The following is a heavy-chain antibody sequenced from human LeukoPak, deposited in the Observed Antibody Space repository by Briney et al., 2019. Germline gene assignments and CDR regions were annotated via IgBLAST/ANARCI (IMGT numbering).Heavy chain of an antibody. Sequence: GGSLRLSCAASGLTASSNCMSWVRQAPGKGLEWVSSISSSSTYIYYVDSVKGRFTISRDNAKNSLYLQMNSLRAEDTALYYCARVYLSQQLVPGLDYWGQGTLVTVSS. D-gene: IGHD6-13*01. CDR3: ARVYLSQQLVPGLDY. J-gene: IGHJ4*02. V-gene: IGHV3-21*04. CDR1: GLTASSNC. CDR2: ISSSSTYI.